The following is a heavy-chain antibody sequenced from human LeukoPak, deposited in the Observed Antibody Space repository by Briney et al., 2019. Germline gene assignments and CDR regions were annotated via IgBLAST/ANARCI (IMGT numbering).Heavy chain of an antibody. J-gene: IGHJ4*02. Sequence: PGGSLRLAWAAPGFIFDNYAIQWVRQAPGKGLEWVSLISGDGGSTFYADSVRGRFTIPRDNTRKPLSLQMSSLRSEDTALYYCARESETSGWYDYWGQGTLVTVSS. CDR1: GFIFDNYA. CDR2: ISGDGGST. D-gene: IGHD6-19*01. CDR3: ARESETSGWYDY. V-gene: IGHV3-43*02.